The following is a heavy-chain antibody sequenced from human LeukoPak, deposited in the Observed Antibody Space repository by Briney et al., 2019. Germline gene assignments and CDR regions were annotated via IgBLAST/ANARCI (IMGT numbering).Heavy chain of an antibody. CDR3: ARGQFYDGSVYHDAFDF. V-gene: IGHV4-34*01. D-gene: IGHD3-22*01. J-gene: IGHJ3*01. CDR2: INHSGST. CDR1: GGSFSGYY. Sequence: SETLSLTCAVYGGSFSGYYWSWIRQPPGKGLEWIGEINHSGSTNYNPSLKSRVTISVDTSKNQFSLKLSSVTAADTAVYYCARGQFYDGSVYHDAFDFWGRGTMLTVSS.